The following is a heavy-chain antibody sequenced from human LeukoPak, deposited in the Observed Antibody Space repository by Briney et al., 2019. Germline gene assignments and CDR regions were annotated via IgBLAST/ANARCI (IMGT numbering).Heavy chain of an antibody. CDR1: GFSFSSYS. D-gene: IGHD6-19*01. CDR3: ARDRSVAGTVDY. V-gene: IGHV3-21*01. J-gene: IGHJ4*02. Sequence: GSLRLSCAASGFSFSSYSMNWVRQAPGKGLEWVSSISSSSTFISYADSVKGRFTISRDNAKNSLYLQMNSLTAEDTAVYYCARDRSVAGTVDYWGQGTLVTVSS. CDR2: ISSSSTFI.